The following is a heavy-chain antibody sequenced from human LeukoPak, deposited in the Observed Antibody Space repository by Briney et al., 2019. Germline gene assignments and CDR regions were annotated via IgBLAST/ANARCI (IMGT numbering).Heavy chain of an antibody. CDR3: AGDGDYCDSSGYYGFDY. CDR2: VIPIFGTA. D-gene: IGHD3-22*01. Sequence: SVKVSCKASGGTFSSYAISWVRQAPGQGLEWMGGVIPIFGTANYAQKFQGRVTITADESTSTAYMELSSLRSEDTAVYYCAGDGDYCDSSGYYGFDYWGQGTLVTVSS. J-gene: IGHJ4*02. V-gene: IGHV1-69*13. CDR1: GGTFSSYA.